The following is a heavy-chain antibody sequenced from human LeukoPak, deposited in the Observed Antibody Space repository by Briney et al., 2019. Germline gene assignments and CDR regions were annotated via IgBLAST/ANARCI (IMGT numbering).Heavy chain of an antibody. J-gene: IGHJ4*02. CDR2: IKQDGSEK. Sequence: GGSLRLSCAASGFTFSSYLMSWVRQAPGKGLEWVANIKQDGSEKYYVDSVKGRFTISRDNAKNSLYLQINSLRAEDTAVYYCASGSYCSSTSCYDTRSSGVDYWGQGTLVTVSS. D-gene: IGHD2-2*01. V-gene: IGHV3-7*01. CDR1: GFTFSSYL. CDR3: ASGSYCSSTSCYDTRSSGVDY.